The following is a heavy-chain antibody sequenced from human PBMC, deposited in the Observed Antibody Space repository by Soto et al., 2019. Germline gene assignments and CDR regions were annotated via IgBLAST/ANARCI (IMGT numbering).Heavy chain of an antibody. CDR1: AFSLSTNGVG. V-gene: IGHV2-5*01. D-gene: IGHD2-21*01. J-gene: IGHJ4*02. Sequence: SGPTLVNPTQTLTLTCTFSAFSLSTNGVGVGWIRQPPGKPLEWLAVIYWNEDKRYSRSLKSRLSITKDTSKNQVVLTMTTMDRPCLLYLDDAKRYRVFLRSSLSICWDTSKHTLVRTMYPKDPVDTAPYYCVHTVMVQPITGGHYFGYWGPGILVTVSS. CDR3: AKRYRVFLRSSLSICWDTSKHTLVRTMYPKDPVDTAPYYCVHTVMVQPITGGHYFGY. CDR2: IYWNEDK.